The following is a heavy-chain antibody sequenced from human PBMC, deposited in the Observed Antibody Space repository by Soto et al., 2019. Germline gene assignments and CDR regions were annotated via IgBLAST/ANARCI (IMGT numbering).Heavy chain of an antibody. D-gene: IGHD6-6*01. CDR1: GFTFSNHA. CDR3: VKVMETGSSTGRYFDY. V-gene: IGHV3-23*01. Sequence: EVQLLESGGGLVQPGGSLRLSCADSGFTFSNHAMSWVRQAPGKGLEWVSGISGSGGSTYYADSVEGRFTFSRDNSKNTLYLQMNSLRAEDTAVYYCVKVMETGSSTGRYFDYWGQRTLVTVSS. CDR2: ISGSGGST. J-gene: IGHJ4*02.